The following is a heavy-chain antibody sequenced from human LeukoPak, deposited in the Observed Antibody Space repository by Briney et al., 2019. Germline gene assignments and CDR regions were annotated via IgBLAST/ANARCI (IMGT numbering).Heavy chain of an antibody. CDR3: AREFVAVSAQAAAGNEGDY. Sequence: GGSLRLSCAASGFTFSSYAMHWVRQAPGKGLEWVAVISYDGSNKYYADSVKGRFTISRDNSKNTLYLQMNSLRAEDTAVYYCAREFVAVSAQAAAGNEGDYWGQGTLVTVSS. CDR2: ISYDGSNK. J-gene: IGHJ4*02. V-gene: IGHV3-30-3*01. D-gene: IGHD6-13*01. CDR1: GFTFSSYA.